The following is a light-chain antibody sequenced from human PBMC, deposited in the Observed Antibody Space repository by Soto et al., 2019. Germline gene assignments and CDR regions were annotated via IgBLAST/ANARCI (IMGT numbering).Light chain of an antibody. Sequence: DIQITQSPSTLSASVGDRVPITCQASQDISNYLNWYQQKPGKAPKLLIYDASNLETGVPSRFGGSGSGTDFTFTISRLQPEDIATYYCLQDHDDSWTFGQGTKVDIK. J-gene: IGKJ1*01. CDR2: DAS. CDR1: QDISNY. V-gene: IGKV1-33*01. CDR3: LQDHDDSWT.